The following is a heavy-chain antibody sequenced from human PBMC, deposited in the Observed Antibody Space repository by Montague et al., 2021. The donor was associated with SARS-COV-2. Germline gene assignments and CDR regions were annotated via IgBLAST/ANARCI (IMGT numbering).Heavy chain of an antibody. CDR2: VYYSRSS. CDR3: VRDPAPSGSGTFYDY. CDR1: GDSVSHEF. V-gene: IGHV4-59*02. J-gene: IGHJ4*02. Sequence: SETLSLTCTVSGDSVSHEFWTWIRQPPGKGLEWIGYVYYSRSSSYNPSXXGRVSIAVDTSKNQFSLRLSTVTAADTAIYYCVRDPAPSGSGTFYDYWGQGTLVAVSS. D-gene: IGHD1-26*01.